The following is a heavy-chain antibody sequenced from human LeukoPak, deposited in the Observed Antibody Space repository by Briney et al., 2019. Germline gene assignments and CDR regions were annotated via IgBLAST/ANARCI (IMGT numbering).Heavy chain of an antibody. Sequence: GASVKVSCKASGYTFTSYDINWVRQATGQGLEWMGWMNPNSGNTGYAQKFQGRVTMTRNTSISTVYMELSSLRSEDTAVYYCARLNDYGDYVYYYYYGMDVWGQGTTVTVSS. V-gene: IGHV1-8*01. CDR3: ARLNDYGDYVYYYYYGMDV. CDR1: GYTFTSYD. CDR2: MNPNSGNT. D-gene: IGHD4-17*01. J-gene: IGHJ6*02.